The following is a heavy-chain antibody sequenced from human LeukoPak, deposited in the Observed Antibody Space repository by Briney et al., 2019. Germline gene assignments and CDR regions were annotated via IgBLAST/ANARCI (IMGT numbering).Heavy chain of an antibody. V-gene: IGHV3-30-3*01. J-gene: IGHJ4*02. CDR2: ISYDGSNK. D-gene: IGHD6-13*01. CDR3: AKDSSWGKYYFDY. Sequence: KPGGSLRLSCAASGFTFSSYAMHWVRQAPGKGLEWVAVISYDGSNKYYADSVKGRFTISRDNSKNTLYLQMNSLRAEDTAVYYCAKDSSWGKYYFDYWGQGTLVTVSS. CDR1: GFTFSSYA.